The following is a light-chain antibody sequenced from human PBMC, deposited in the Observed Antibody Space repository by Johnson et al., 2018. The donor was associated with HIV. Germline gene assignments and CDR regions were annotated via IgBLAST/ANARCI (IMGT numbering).Light chain of an antibody. CDR3: GTWDSSLSAGV. CDR1: SSNIGNNY. Sequence: QSVLTQPPSVSAAPGQKVTVSCSGSSSNIGNNYVSWYQQFPGTAPKLLIYDNNKRPSGIPDRFSGSKSGTSATLAITGLQTGDEADYYCGTWDSSLSAGVFGTGTNVTVL. V-gene: IGLV1-51*01. CDR2: DNN. J-gene: IGLJ1*01.